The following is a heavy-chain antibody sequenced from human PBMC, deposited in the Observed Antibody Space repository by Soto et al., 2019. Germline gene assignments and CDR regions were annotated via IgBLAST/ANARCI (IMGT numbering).Heavy chain of an antibody. Sequence: LSLTCAASGFTFSSYAMHWVRQAPGKGLEWVAVISYDGSNKYYADSVKGRFTISRDNSKNTLYLQMNSLRAEDTAVYYCARDQNYYYSSGPWGPAYYYYYYGMDVWGQGATVTVSS. CDR2: ISYDGSNK. CDR3: ARDQNYYYSSGPWGPAYYYYYYGMDV. D-gene: IGHD3-22*01. CDR1: GFTFSSYA. V-gene: IGHV3-30*04. J-gene: IGHJ6*02.